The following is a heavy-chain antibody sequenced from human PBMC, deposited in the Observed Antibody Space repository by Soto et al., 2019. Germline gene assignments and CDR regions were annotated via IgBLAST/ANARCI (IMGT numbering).Heavy chain of an antibody. Sequence: SETLSLTCTVSGGSISSYYWSWIRQPPGKGLEWIGYIYYSGSTNYNPSLKSRVTISVDTPKNQFSLKLSSVTAADTAVYYCASYISGGAGLESRFDPWGQGTLVTVSS. D-gene: IGHD6-19*01. CDR1: GGSISSYY. J-gene: IGHJ5*02. CDR2: IYYSGST. CDR3: ASYISGGAGLESRFDP. V-gene: IGHV4-59*01.